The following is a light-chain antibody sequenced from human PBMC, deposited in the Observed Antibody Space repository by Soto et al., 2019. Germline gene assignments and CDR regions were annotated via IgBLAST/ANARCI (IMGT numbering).Light chain of an antibody. CDR1: QSVSSSY. Sequence: EIVLTQSPGTLSLSPGERATLSCRASQSVSSSYLAWYQQKPGQAPRLLIYGASSRATGIPDRFGGSGSGTDFTLTISRLEPEDFAVYYGQQYGSSPTVTFGQGTKVDIK. J-gene: IGKJ1*01. CDR3: QQYGSSPTVT. V-gene: IGKV3-20*01. CDR2: GAS.